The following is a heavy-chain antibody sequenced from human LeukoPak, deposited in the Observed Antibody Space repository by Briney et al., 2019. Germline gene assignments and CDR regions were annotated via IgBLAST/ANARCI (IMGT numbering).Heavy chain of an antibody. CDR3: ATAVD. J-gene: IGHJ4*02. Sequence: ASVKVSCKSSGYTFTGYYMNWVRQAPGQGLEWMGGIIPIFGTANYAQKFQGRVTITADESTSTAYMELSSLRSEDTAVYYCATAVDWGQGTLVTVSS. CDR1: GYTFTGYY. V-gene: IGHV1-69*13. CDR2: IIPIFGTA.